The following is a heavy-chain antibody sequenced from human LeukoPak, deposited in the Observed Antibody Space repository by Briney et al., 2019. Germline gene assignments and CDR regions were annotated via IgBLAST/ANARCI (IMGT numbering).Heavy chain of an antibody. CDR3: ARLVGANLLAYYFDY. Sequence: GGSLRLSCAASGFTFDDYGMSWVRQAPGKGLEWVSGINWNGGSTGYADSVKGRLTISRDNAKNSLYLQMNSLRAEDTALYYCARLVGANLLAYYFDYWGQGTLVTVSS. CDR2: INWNGGST. V-gene: IGHV3-20*04. D-gene: IGHD1-26*01. J-gene: IGHJ4*02. CDR1: GFTFDDYG.